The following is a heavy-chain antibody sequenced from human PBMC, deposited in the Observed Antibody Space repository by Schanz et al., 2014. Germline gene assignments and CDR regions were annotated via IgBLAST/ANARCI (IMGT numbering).Heavy chain of an antibody. J-gene: IGHJ4*02. Sequence: EVQLVESGGGLVQPGGSLRLSCAASGFNFSDYAMCWVRQAPGKGLEWVSAMNESHSTIYYADSVRGRFTISRDNAENTLYLQMNSLRPEDTAVYYCAREQGYTTSWHIFDLWGQGTLVTVSS. D-gene: IGHD6-13*01. CDR2: MNESHSTI. CDR1: GFNFSDYA. V-gene: IGHV3-23*04. CDR3: AREQGYTTSWHIFDL.